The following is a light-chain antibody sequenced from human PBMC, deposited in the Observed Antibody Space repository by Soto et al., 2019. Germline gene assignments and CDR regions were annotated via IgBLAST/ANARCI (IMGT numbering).Light chain of an antibody. CDR3: CSYAGSRTFV. CDR1: SGDVGNFDL. Sequence: QSVLTQPASVSGSPGQSITISCPGTSGDVGNFDLVSWYQQHPGKAPKLIIYEVNKRPSAVSNRFSGSKSDNTASLTISGLQAEDEADYYCCSYAGSRTFVFGTGTKVTVL. V-gene: IGLV2-23*02. CDR2: EVN. J-gene: IGLJ1*01.